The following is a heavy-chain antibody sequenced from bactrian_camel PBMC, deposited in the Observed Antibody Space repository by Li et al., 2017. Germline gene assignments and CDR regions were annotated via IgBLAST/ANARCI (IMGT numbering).Heavy chain of an antibody. CDR3: AAGRTLVGGWPVGP. Sequence: HVQLVESGGASVQAGGSLRLSCAASGHTYSSYCMSWFRQAPGKEREGVASIDSDGRATRYADFVKGRFTVSRDNAKNSLYLQMNNLQPEDTGLYYCAAGRTLVGGWPVGPRGQGTQVTVS. CDR1: GHTYSSYC. V-gene: IGHV3S26*01. CDR2: IDSDGRAT. J-gene: IGHJ6*01. D-gene: IGHD6*01.